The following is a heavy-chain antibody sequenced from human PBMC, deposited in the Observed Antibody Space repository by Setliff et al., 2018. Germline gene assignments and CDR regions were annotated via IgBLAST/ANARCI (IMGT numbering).Heavy chain of an antibody. Sequence: SETLSLTCAVSGGSISSGSYYWSWIRQPAGKGLEWLGRLHTSGSTTYNPSLRGRVTISKDTSKNLFSLNLTSMTAADTAVYFCARHLLVQGTYHFDYWGQGSPVTVS. CDR2: LHTSGST. CDR1: GGSISSGSYY. J-gene: IGHJ4*02. V-gene: IGHV4-61*02. D-gene: IGHD3-10*01. CDR3: ARHLLVQGTYHFDY.